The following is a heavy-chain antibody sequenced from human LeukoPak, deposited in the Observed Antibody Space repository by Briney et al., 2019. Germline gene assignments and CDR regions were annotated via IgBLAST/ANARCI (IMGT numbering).Heavy chain of an antibody. V-gene: IGHV3-23*01. D-gene: IGHD3-10*01. CDR3: AKGYYYGSARYYFDY. Sequence: GGSLRLSCAASGFTFSSYAMSWVRQAPGKGLEWVSAISGSGGSTYYADSVKGRFTISRDSSKNTLYLQMNSLRAEDTAVYYCAKGYYYGSARYYFDYWGQGTLVTVSS. CDR1: GFTFSSYA. J-gene: IGHJ4*02. CDR2: ISGSGGST.